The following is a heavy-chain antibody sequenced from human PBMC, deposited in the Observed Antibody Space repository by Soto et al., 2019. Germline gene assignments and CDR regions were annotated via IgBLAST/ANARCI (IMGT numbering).Heavy chain of an antibody. CDR1: GFGVSSSY. J-gene: IGHJ5*02. V-gene: IGHV3-66*01. CDR2: IYLSGST. CDR3: VRGKVGTNPNWLDP. D-gene: IGHD2-21*02. Sequence: EVQLVESGGGLVQPGGSLRLSCAASGFGVSSSYLYWVRQAPGKGLEWVSSIYLSGSTYYTDSVKGRFSISRDNSKNTLYLQMNSLGAEDTAIYYCVRGKVGTNPNWLDPWGQGSLVTVSS.